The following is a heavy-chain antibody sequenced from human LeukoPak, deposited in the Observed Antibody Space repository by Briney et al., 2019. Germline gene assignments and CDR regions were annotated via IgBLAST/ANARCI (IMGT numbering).Heavy chain of an antibody. CDR1: GFTFRNYV. D-gene: IGHD3-10*01. CDR3: AREGYYGSGSPPSLYFDY. V-gene: IGHV3-30-3*01. CDR2: TSSDLNVK. J-gene: IGHJ4*02. Sequence: QSGGSLRLSCAVSGFTFRNYVIHWVRQAPGKGLEWVAVTSSDLNVKLYADSVKGRFTISRDNSRSTLYLQMNSLRPEDTAIYYCAREGYYGSGSPPSLYFDYWGQGTLVTVSS.